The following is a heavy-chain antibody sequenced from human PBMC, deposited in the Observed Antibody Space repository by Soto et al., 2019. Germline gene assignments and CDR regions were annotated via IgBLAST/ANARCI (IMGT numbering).Heavy chain of an antibody. CDR2: ISRSSSYT. CDR3: ARGYYGMDV. Sequence: PGWSLRLSCASSVFTFIDYYMSWIRQAPGKGLEWVSYISRSSSYTNYADSVKGRFTISRDNAKNSLYLQMNSLRAEDTAVYYCARGYYGMDVWGQGTTVTVS. V-gene: IGHV3-11*06. CDR1: VFTFIDYY. J-gene: IGHJ6*02.